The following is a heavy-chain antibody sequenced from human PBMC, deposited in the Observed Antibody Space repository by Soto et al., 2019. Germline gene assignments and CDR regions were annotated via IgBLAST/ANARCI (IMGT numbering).Heavy chain of an antibody. D-gene: IGHD3-10*01. V-gene: IGHV4-61*01. Sequence: SETLSLTCTVSGGSVSSGSYYWSWIRQPPGKGLEWIGYIYYSGSTNYNPSLKSRVTISVDTSKNQFSLKLSSVTAEDTAVYYCARDFDYWGQGTLVTVSS. CDR3: ARDFDY. J-gene: IGHJ4*02. CDR2: IYYSGST. CDR1: GGSVSSGSYY.